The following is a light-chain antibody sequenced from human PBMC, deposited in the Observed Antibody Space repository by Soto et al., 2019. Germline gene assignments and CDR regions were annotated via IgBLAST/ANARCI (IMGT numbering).Light chain of an antibody. J-gene: IGKJ1*01. CDR3: QQSYSTPWT. CDR1: QTISSW. CDR2: TAS. V-gene: IGKV1-39*01. Sequence: DIQMTQSPSTLSASIGDKVTITCRASQTISSWLAWYQQKPGKAPKLLIYTASSLQSGVPSRFSGSGSGTDFTLTISSLQPEDFATYYCQQSYSTPWTFGQGTKVDIK.